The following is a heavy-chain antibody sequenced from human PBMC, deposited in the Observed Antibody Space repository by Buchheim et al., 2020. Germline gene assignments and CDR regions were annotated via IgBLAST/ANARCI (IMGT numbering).Heavy chain of an antibody. J-gene: IGHJ4*02. D-gene: IGHD2-2*01. CDR3: ASILGGCSATSCYLLH. Sequence: QVQLQESGPGLVKPSGTLSLTCAVSGDSISSNYWWTWVRQPPGKGLEWIGEIYRSGSTNSNPSLKRRVIISLDKSKNEFSLRLTSATAADTAIYYCASILGGCSATSCYLLHWGQGTL. CDR1: GDSISSNYW. V-gene: IGHV4-4*02. CDR2: IYRSGST.